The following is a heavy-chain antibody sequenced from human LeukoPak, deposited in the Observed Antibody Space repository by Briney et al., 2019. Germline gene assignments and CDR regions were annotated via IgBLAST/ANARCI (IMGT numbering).Heavy chain of an antibody. Sequence: GASVKVSCKASGATFSSYTISWVRQAPGQGLEWMGRIIPILGIANYAQKFQGRVTITADKSTSTAYMELSSLRSEDTAVYYCAREDYHASYYMDVWGKGTTVTVSS. CDR2: IIPILGIA. D-gene: IGHD4-11*01. CDR1: GATFSSYT. V-gene: IGHV1-69*04. J-gene: IGHJ6*03. CDR3: AREDYHASYYMDV.